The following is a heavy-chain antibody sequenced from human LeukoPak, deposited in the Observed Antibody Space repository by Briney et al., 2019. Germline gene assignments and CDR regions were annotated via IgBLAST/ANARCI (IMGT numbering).Heavy chain of an antibody. J-gene: IGHJ6*02. CDR1: GYTFTGYY. CDR2: INPNSGGT. CDR3: ARELPVYYYGMDV. Sequence: GASVKVSCKASGYTFTGYYMHWVRQAPGQGLEWMGWINPNSGGTNYAQKFQGRVTMTRGTSISTAYMELSRLRSDDTVVYYCARELPVYYYGMDVWGQGTTVTVSS. V-gene: IGHV1-2*02.